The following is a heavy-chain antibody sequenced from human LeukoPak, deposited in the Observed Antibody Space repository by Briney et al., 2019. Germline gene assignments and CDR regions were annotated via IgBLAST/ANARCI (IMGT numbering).Heavy chain of an antibody. CDR3: ARDREGSSWYDF. CDR1: GFTFSSYE. Sequence: GGSLRLSCAASGFTFSSYEMNWVRQAPGKGLEWVSYISSSGSTIYYADSVKGRFTISRDNAKNSLYLRMNSLRADDTAVYFCARDREGSSWYDFWGQGTLVTVSS. V-gene: IGHV3-48*03. D-gene: IGHD6-13*01. CDR2: ISSSGSTI. J-gene: IGHJ5*01.